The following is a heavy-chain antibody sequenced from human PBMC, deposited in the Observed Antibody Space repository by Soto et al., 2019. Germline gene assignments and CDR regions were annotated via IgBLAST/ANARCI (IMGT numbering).Heavy chain of an antibody. J-gene: IGHJ6*02. Sequence: SVPTLVNPTQTLTLTCTFSGFSLSISGVGVGWIRQPPGKALEWLALIFSNDDKRYSPSLKSRLTITKETSKNQLVLIMTNIAPLATATYSCPHMRSSGLFGMDVWGQGTTVPVPS. CDR2: IFSNDDK. V-gene: IGHV2-5*01. CDR3: PHMRSSGLFGMDV. D-gene: IGHD3-10*01. CDR1: GFSLSISGVG.